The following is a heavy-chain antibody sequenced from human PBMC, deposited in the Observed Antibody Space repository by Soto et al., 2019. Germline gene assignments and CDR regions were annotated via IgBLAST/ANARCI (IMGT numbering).Heavy chain of an antibody. CDR1: GYTFTSYT. J-gene: IGHJ4*02. CDR2: INAGNGRE. V-gene: IGHV1-3*01. CDR3: AGGGGWVGEASFDS. Sequence: QVQLEQSGAEVKKPGASVKVSCKTSGYTFTSYTLHWVRQAPGQGLEWMGWINAGNGREKYSQRFQEGVSLSTDKSAAPAYRELRSPRSEDTALYYWAGGGGWVGEASFDSWGQGTLVTVSS. D-gene: IGHD3-10*01.